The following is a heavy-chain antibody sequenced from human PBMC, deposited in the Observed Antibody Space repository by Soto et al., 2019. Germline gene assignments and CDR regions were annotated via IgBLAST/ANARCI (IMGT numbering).Heavy chain of an antibody. J-gene: IGHJ2*01. CDR2: SRSKMDGGTT. CDR3: DGIRATVPVSAFLLNRSSDL. D-gene: IGHD1-26*01. CDR1: GFSLVNAW. V-gene: IGHV3-15*07. Sequence: LYCAASGFSLVNAWMNWVRQAPGKGLEWVGRSRSKMDGGTTDYAAPVKGRFTISRDDSTNTLYLQMKSLKTDVFFFQAEDGIRATVPVSAFLLNRSSDL.